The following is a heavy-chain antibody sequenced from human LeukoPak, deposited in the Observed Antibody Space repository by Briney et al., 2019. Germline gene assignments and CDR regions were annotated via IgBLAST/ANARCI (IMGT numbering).Heavy chain of an antibody. V-gene: IGHV3-49*04. J-gene: IGHJ4*02. CDR1: GFTFSSYE. CDR3: TRDQTPYY. CDR2: IASETYGGTA. Sequence: PGGSLRLSCAASGFTFSSYEMTWVRQAPGKGLEWVGFIASETYGGTAEYAASVKGRFIISRDDSKSIAYLQMNSLKTEDTAVYYCTRDQTPYYWGQGTLVTVSS.